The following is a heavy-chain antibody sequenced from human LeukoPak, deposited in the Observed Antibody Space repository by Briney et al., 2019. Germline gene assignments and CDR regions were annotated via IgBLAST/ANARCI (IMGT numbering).Heavy chain of an antibody. V-gene: IGHV1-8*02. J-gene: IGHJ4*02. CDR1: GYTFTSYG. D-gene: IGHD3-10*01. CDR3: ARGGPYYYGSGSRVFAY. CDR2: MNPNSGNT. Sequence: ASVKVSCKASGYTFTSYGISWVRQAPGQGLEWMGWMNPNSGNTGYAQKFQGRVTMTRNTSISTAYMELSSLRSEDTAVYYCARGGPYYYGSGSRVFAYWGQGTLVTVSS.